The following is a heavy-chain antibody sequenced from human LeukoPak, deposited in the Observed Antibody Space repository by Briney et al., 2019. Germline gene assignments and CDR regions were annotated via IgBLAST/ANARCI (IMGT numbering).Heavy chain of an antibody. D-gene: IGHD6-19*01. Sequence: PGGSLRLSCAASGFTFSSCAVGWVRQAPGKGLEWVSSISGSGGSTYYADSVKGRFTISRDNSKNTLYLQMNSLKSEDTGVYYCTTSKVAAYFDFWGQGALVTVSS. CDR3: TTSKVAAYFDF. CDR1: GFTFSSCA. CDR2: ISGSGGST. V-gene: IGHV3-23*01. J-gene: IGHJ4*02.